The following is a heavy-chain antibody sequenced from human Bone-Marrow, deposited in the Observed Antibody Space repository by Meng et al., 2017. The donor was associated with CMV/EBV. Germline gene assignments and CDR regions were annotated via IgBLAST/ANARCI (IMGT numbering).Heavy chain of an antibody. CDR1: GFTFSSYW. V-gene: IGHV3-74*01. J-gene: IGHJ1*01. Sequence: GGSLRLSCAASGFTFSSYWMHWVRQAAGKGLVWVSRINSDGSSTSYADSVKGRFTISRDNAKNTLYLQMNSLRAEDTAVYYCARVYCSSTSCLNAEYFQHWGQGTLVTVSS. D-gene: IGHD2-2*01. CDR3: ARVYCSSTSCLNAEYFQH. CDR2: INSDGSST.